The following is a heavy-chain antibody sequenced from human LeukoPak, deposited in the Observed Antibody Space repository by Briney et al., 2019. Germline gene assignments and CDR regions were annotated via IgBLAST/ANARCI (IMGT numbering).Heavy chain of an antibody. D-gene: IGHD3-16*01. J-gene: IGHJ6*03. CDR2: IYYSGSS. V-gene: IGHV4-39*01. CDR3: ARLPAITTYYYYYMDV. Sequence: KPSETLSLTCTVSGGSISSSTHYWGCIRRAPGKRLECIGTIYYSGSSYYNPSLKSRVTMSVDTSKNQFSLRLSSVTAADTAVYYCARLPAITTYYYYYMDVWGKGTMVTVSS. CDR1: GGSISSSTHY.